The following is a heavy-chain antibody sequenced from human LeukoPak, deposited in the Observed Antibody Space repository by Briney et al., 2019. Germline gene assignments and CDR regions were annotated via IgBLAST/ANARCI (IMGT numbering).Heavy chain of an antibody. D-gene: IGHD3-9*01. Sequence: PSETLSLTCAVYGGSFSGYYWSWIRQPPGKGLEWIGEINHSGSTNYNPSLKSRVTISVDTSKNQFSLKLSSVTAADTAVYYCASRYYDILTGTHDYWGQGTLVTVSS. J-gene: IGHJ4*02. CDR2: INHSGST. V-gene: IGHV4-34*01. CDR3: ASRYYDILTGTHDY. CDR1: GGSFSGYY.